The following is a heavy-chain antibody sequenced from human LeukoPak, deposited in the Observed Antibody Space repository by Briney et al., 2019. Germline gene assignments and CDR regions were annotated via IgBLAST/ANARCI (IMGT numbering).Heavy chain of an antibody. CDR2: IYYSGST. Sequence: SQTLSLTCTVSGGSISSGGYYWSWIRQHPGKGLEWIGYIYYSGSTNYNPSLKSRVTISVDTSKNQFSLKLSSVTAADTAVYYCARTHYGGNRAGSTAYWGQGTLVTVSS. V-gene: IGHV4-31*03. CDR3: ARTHYGGNRAGSTAY. D-gene: IGHD4-23*01. J-gene: IGHJ4*02. CDR1: GGSISSGGYY.